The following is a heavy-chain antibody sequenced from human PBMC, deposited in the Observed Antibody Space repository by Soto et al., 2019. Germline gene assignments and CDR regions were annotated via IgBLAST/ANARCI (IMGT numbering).Heavy chain of an antibody. J-gene: IGHJ4*02. CDR1: GFSLSTSGVA. D-gene: IGHD2-15*01. V-gene: IGHV2-5*01. Sequence: QITLKESGPTLVEPTQILTLTCTFSGFSLSTSGVAVGWIRQPPGKALEWLALIYWNDNKHYSPSLKSRLTITKDTSKNQVVLTMTNMDPVDTATYFCAHRYCSGGSCYYTLDYWGQGTLVTVSS. CDR3: AHRYCSGGSCYYTLDY. CDR2: IYWNDNK.